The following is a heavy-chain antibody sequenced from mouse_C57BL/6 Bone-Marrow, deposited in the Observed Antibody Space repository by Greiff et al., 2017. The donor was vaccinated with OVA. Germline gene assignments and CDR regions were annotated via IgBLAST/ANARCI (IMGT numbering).Heavy chain of an antibody. CDR1: GYTFTDYE. CDR2: IDPETGGT. CDR3: TREPPIYYWFAY. Sequence: QVQLQQSGAELVRPGASVTLSCKASGYTFTDYEMHWVKQTPVHGLEWIGAIDPETGGTAYNQKFKGKAILTADKSSSTAYMELRSLTSEDSAVYYCTREPPIYYWFAYWGQGTLVTVSA. J-gene: IGHJ3*01. V-gene: IGHV1-15*01. D-gene: IGHD1-1*01.